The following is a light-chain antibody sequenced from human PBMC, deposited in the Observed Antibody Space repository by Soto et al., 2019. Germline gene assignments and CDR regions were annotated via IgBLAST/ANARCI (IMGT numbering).Light chain of an antibody. CDR3: QSYDASLSGWV. V-gene: IGLV1-40*01. CDR1: SANIGAGYD. CDR2: GST. Sequence: QSVLTQLPSVSGAPGQRVTVSCTGSSANIGAGYDVHWYQHFPGTAPKLLIYGSTNRPSGVPDRFSGSKSGTSASLAITGLQAEDEADYYCQSYDASLSGWVFGAGTKLTVL. J-gene: IGLJ3*02.